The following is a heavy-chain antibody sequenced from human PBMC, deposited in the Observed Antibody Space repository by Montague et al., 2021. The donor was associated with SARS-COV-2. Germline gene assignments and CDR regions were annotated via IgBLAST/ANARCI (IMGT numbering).Heavy chain of an antibody. Sequence: SLRLSCAASGFTFSSYTMHWVRQAPGKGLEWVAVISYAGSNKYYADSVKGRFTISRDNSKNTLYLQMNSLRAEDTAVYYCARDLGGYFDLWGRGTLVTVSS. CDR2: ISYAGSNK. CDR3: ARDLGGYFDL. V-gene: IGHV3-30*04. D-gene: IGHD1-26*01. J-gene: IGHJ2*01. CDR1: GFTFSSYT.